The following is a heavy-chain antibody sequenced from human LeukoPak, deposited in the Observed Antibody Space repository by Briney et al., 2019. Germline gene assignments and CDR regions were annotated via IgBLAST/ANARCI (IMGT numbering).Heavy chain of an antibody. V-gene: IGHV4-34*01. D-gene: IGHD3-10*01. J-gene: IGHJ5*02. Sequence: SETLSLTCAVYGGSFSGYYWSWIRQPPGKGLEWIGEINHSGSTNYNPSLKSRVTISVDTSKNQFSLKLSSVTAADTAVYYCARGLEVLWFGELVVGNWFDPWGQGTLVTVSS. CDR3: ARGLEVLWFGELVVGNWFDP. CDR1: GGSFSGYY. CDR2: INHSGST.